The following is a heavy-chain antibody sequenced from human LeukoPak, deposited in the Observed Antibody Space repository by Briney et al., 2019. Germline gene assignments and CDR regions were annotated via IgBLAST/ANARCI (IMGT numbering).Heavy chain of an antibody. CDR2: IIPIFGTA. V-gene: IGHV1-69*01. J-gene: IGHJ4*02. Sequence: GSSVKVSCKASGGTFSSYAISWVRQAPGQGLEWMGGIIPIFGTANYAQKFQGRVTITADESTSTAYMELSSLRSEDTAVYYCASGGLVVPAARPHHFDYWGQGTLVTVSS. D-gene: IGHD2-2*01. CDR1: GGTFSSYA. CDR3: ASGGLVVPAARPHHFDY.